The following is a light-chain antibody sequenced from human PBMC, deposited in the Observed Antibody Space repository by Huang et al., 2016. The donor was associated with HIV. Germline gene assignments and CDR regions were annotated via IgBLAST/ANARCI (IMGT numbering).Light chain of an antibody. V-gene: IGKV1-33*01. CDR2: DAS. CDR1: QDITKY. J-gene: IGKJ2*01. Sequence: DIQMTQSPPSLSASVGDTITITYQASQDITKYLNLYQQKPGKAPKLLIYDASNLETGVPSRFSGSGSGTDFSFTISSLQPDDIASYYCQQFDDIPYTFGQGTKLEIK. CDR3: QQFDDIPYT.